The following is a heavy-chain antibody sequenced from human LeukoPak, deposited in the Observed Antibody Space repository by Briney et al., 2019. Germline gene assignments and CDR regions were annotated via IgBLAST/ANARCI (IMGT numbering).Heavy chain of an antibody. CDR3: ASRPPFDY. Sequence: PGGSLRPSCAASGFTVSSNDMSWVRQAPGKGLEWASLIYSGGSTHYADSVKGRFTISRDNSKNTVYLQMNSLRAEDTAVYYCASRPPFDYWGQGIPVTVSS. CDR1: GFTVSSND. CDR2: IYSGGST. J-gene: IGHJ4*02. V-gene: IGHV3-66*01.